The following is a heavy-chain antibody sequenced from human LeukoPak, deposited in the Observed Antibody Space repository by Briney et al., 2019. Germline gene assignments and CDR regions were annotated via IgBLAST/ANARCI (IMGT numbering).Heavy chain of an antibody. D-gene: IGHD3-22*01. V-gene: IGHV4-59*08. J-gene: IGHJ3*02. CDR3: ARLLNNDNSGDPDTFDM. Sequence: PSETLSLTCSVSGGSISRHYWSWIWQPPGKGLEWIGYISYSGSTKYNPSFQSRVTISLDTSKTHFSLKLTSVTAADTAVYYCARLLNNDNSGDPDTFDMWGPGTMVTVSS. CDR2: ISYSGST. CDR1: GGSISRHY.